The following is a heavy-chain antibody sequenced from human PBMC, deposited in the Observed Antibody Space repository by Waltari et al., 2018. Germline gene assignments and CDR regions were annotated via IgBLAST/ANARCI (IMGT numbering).Heavy chain of an antibody. D-gene: IGHD6-19*01. J-gene: IGHJ4*02. Sequence: QVQLQESGPGLVKPSETLSLTCTVSGGSISSYYWSWIRQPAGKGLEWIGRIYTSGSTNYNPSLKSRVTMSVDTSKNQFSLKLSSVTAADTAVYYCARVGYSSGWYSWFDYWGQGTLVTVSS. CDR1: GGSISSYY. V-gene: IGHV4-4*07. CDR3: ARVGYSSGWYSWFDY. CDR2: IYTSGST.